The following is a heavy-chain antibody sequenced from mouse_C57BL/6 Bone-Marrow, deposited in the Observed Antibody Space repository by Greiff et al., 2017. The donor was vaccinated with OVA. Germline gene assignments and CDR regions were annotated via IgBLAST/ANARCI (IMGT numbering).Heavy chain of an antibody. Sequence: LQQSGGGLVQPGGSMKLSCVASGFTFSNYWMNWVRQSPEKGLEWVAQIRLKSDNYATHYAESVKGRFTISRDDSKSSVYLQMNNLRAEDTGIYYCTEYDGYYYFDYWGQGTTLTVSS. D-gene: IGHD2-3*01. CDR3: TEYDGYYYFDY. CDR1: GFTFSNYW. J-gene: IGHJ2*01. V-gene: IGHV6-3*01. CDR2: IRLKSDNYAT.